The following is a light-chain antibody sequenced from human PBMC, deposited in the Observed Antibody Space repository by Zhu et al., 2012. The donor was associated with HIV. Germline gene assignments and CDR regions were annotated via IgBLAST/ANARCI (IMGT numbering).Light chain of an antibody. CDR2: ATS. CDR1: QSVSSNY. V-gene: IGKV3-20*01. J-gene: IGKJ1*01. Sequence: ENVLTQSPGTLSLSPGERATLSCRASQSVSSNYLAWYQHKPGQAPRILIYATSNRATGIPDRFSGSGSGTDFTLTISSLEPGDFAVYSCQQFGSAPPTFGQGTKVE. CDR3: QQFGSAPPT.